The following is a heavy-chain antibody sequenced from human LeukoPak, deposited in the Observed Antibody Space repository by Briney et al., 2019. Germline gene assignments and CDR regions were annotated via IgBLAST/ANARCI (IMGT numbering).Heavy chain of an antibody. D-gene: IGHD3-10*01. J-gene: IGHJ4*02. Sequence: SETLSLTCGVTGDSIRGYYWSWIRQPPGKGLEWIAYIYSSGGTSYNPSLKSRVTISVDTSKNQFSLKLSSVIAADTAVYYCARYGPASNHKDFDYWGQGTLVTVSS. V-gene: IGHV4-59*01. CDR2: IYSSGGT. CDR1: GDSIRGYY. CDR3: ARYGPASNHKDFDY.